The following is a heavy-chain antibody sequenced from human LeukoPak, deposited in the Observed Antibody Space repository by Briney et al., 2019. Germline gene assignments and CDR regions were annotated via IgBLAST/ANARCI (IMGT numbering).Heavy chain of an antibody. CDR2: IIPNSGGT. CDR1: GYTFSDYY. Sequence: ASVRVSCKTSGYTFSDYYLHWVRQAPGQGLEWMGYIIPNSGGTTYAQKFQGRVTMTRDTSISAAYLDLSGLRSDDTAVYYCSTEDKYCTTSTCGDSWGQGTLVTVSS. J-gene: IGHJ4*02. D-gene: IGHD2/OR15-2a*01. V-gene: IGHV1-2*02. CDR3: STEDKYCTTSTCGDS.